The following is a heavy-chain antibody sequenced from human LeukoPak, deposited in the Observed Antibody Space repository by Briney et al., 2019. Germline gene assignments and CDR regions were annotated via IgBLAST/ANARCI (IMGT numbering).Heavy chain of an antibody. CDR1: GGSISSYY. Sequence: SETLSLTCTVSGGSISSYYWSWIRQPPGNGLEWIGYIYYSGSTNYNPSLKSRVTISVDTSKNQFSLKLSSVTAADTAVYYCARCRKTESDTEFDYWGQGTLVTVSS. J-gene: IGHJ4*02. D-gene: IGHD5-18*01. CDR3: ARCRKTESDTEFDY. V-gene: IGHV4-59*08. CDR2: IYYSGST.